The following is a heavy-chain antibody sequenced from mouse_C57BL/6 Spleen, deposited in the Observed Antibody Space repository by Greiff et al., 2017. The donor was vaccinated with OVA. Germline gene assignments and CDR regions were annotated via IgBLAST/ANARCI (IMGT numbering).Heavy chain of an antibody. V-gene: IGHV1-69*01. CDR2: IDPSDSYT. J-gene: IGHJ2*01. CDR3: ARRDDYDNFDY. CDR1: GYTFTSYW. Sequence: QVQLQQPGAELVMPGASVKLSCKASGYTFTSYWMHWVKQRPGQGLEWIGEIDPSDSYTNYNQKFKGKSTLTVDKSSSTAYMQLSRLTSEDSAVYYCARRDDYDNFDYWGQGTTLTGSS. D-gene: IGHD2-4*01.